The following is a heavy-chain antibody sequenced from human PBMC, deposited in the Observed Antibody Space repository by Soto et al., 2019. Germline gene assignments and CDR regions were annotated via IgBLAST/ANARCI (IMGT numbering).Heavy chain of an antibody. V-gene: IGHV4-30-4*01. CDR1: GGSISSGDYY. CDR2: IYYSGST. D-gene: IGHD5-12*01. Sequence: SETLSLTCTVSGGSISSGDYYWSWTRQPPGKGLEWIGYIYYSGSTYYNPPLKSRVTISVDTSKNQFSLKLSSVTAADTAVYYCARSSYERWLQLPVFDYWGQGTLVTVSS. J-gene: IGHJ4*02. CDR3: ARSSYERWLQLPVFDY.